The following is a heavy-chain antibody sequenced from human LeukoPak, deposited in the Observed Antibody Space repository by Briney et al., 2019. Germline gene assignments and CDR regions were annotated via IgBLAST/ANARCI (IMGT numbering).Heavy chain of an antibody. D-gene: IGHD3-3*01. CDR1: GFTFDDYA. J-gene: IGHJ4*02. V-gene: IGHV3-9*01. CDR2: ISWNSGII. Sequence: SGGSLRLSCAASGFTFDDYAMHWVRQAPGKGLEWVSGISWNSGIIVYVDSVKGRFTISRDNAKSSLYLQMNSLRAEDTAVYYCARVRFLELNYFDYWGQGTLVTVSS. CDR3: ARVRFLELNYFDY.